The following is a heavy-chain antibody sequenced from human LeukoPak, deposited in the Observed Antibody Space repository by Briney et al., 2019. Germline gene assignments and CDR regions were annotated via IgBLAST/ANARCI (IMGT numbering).Heavy chain of an antibody. CDR2: ISGSGGST. CDR1: GFTFSSYA. D-gene: IGHD3-10*01. Sequence: PGGSLRLSCAASGFTFSSYAMSWVRQAPGKGLEWVSAISGSGGSTYYADSVRGRFTISRDNIENTVFLQMNSLSSDDTAVYFCAKEEAWGVNAFDSWGQGTLVTVSS. V-gene: IGHV3-23*01. J-gene: IGHJ4*02. CDR3: AKEEAWGVNAFDS.